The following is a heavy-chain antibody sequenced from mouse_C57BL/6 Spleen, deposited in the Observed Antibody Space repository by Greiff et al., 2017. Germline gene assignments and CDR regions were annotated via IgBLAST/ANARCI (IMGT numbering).Heavy chain of an antibody. CDR1: GFTFSSYA. CDR2: ISDGGSYT. CDR3: ARGGTPDY. Sequence: EVQRVESGGGLVKPGGSLKLSCAASGFTFSSYAMSWVRQTPEKRLEWVATISDGGSYTYYPDNVKGRITISRDNAKNNLYLQMSHLKSEDTAMYYCARGGTPDYWGQGTTLTVSS. D-gene: IGHD2-14*01. V-gene: IGHV5-4*01. J-gene: IGHJ2*01.